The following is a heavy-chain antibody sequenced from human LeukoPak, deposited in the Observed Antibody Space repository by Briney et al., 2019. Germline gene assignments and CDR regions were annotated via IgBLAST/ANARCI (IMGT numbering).Heavy chain of an antibody. CDR2: ISTSSSYI. Sequence: PGGSLRLSCAASGFKFSSYSMNWVRQAPGKGLELVSCISTSSSYIYYADSVKGRFTISRDNAKNSLYLQMNSLRAEDTAVYYCARGYYDFWSGYNYYYYMDVWGKGTTVTVSS. D-gene: IGHD3-3*01. J-gene: IGHJ6*03. CDR1: GFKFSSYS. V-gene: IGHV3-21*01. CDR3: ARGYYDFWSGYNYYYYMDV.